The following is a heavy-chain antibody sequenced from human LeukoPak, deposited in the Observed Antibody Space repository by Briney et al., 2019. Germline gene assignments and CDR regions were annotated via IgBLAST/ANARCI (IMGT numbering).Heavy chain of an antibody. CDR1: GFTFGDYA. CDR2: IASETYGGTA. J-gene: IGHJ4*02. V-gene: IGHV3-49*04. CDR3: TRDQTPYY. Sequence: PGGSLRLSCTASGFTFGDYAMTWVRQAPGKGLEWVGFIASETYGGTAEYAASVEGRFTISRDDSKSIAYLQMNSLKTEDTAVYYCTRDQTPYYWGQGTLVTVSS.